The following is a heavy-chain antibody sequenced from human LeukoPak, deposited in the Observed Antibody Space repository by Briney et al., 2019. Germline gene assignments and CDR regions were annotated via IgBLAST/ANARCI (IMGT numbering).Heavy chain of an antibody. Sequence: SGTLSLTCAVSGGSISSSNWWSWVRQPPGKGLEWIGEIYHSGSTNYNPSLKSRVTISVDKSKNQFSLKLSSVTAADTAVYYCARESGTGGSYLGDAFDIWGQGTMVTVSS. CDR1: GGSISSSNW. J-gene: IGHJ3*02. CDR2: IYHSGST. D-gene: IGHD1-26*01. V-gene: IGHV4-4*02. CDR3: ARESGTGGSYLGDAFDI.